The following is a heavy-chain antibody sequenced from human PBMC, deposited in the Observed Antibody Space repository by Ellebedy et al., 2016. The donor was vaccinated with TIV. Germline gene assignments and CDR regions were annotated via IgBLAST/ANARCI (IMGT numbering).Heavy chain of an antibody. CDR1: GDSISRDDFF. V-gene: IGHV4-39*01. D-gene: IGHD6-13*01. CDR3: ARPGSTNGRFYFDS. Sequence: MPSETLSLTCIVSGDSISRDDFFWGWLRQPPGQGLEWIGSMTYSGTTYYNPSLQSRVSMSVDTSNNQFSLRLASVTAADTALYYCARPGSTNGRFYFDSWGRGALVIVSS. J-gene: IGHJ4*01. CDR2: MTYSGTT.